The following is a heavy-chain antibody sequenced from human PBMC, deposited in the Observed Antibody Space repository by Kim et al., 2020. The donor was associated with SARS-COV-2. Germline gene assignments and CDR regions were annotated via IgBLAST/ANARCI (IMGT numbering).Heavy chain of an antibody. CDR3: ARDPLSGIASPFFDY. D-gene: IGHD1-20*01. Sequence: GGSLRLSCAASGFTFSSYAMHWVRQAPGKGLDWVAVISYDGSNKYYADSVKGRFTISRDNSKNTLYLQMNSLRAEDTAVYYCARDPLSGIASPFFDYWGHGTLVTVSP. V-gene: IGHV3-30*04. CDR1: GFTFSSYA. J-gene: IGHJ4*01. CDR2: ISYDGSNK.